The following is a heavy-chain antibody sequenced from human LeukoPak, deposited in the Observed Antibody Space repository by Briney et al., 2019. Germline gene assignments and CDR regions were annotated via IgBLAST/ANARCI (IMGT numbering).Heavy chain of an antibody. J-gene: IGHJ2*01. CDR1: GFTFDDYG. D-gene: IGHD6-19*01. Sequence: PGGSLRLSCAASGFTFDDYGMHWVRQAAGRGLEWVSAFGTGGDTYYPGSVKGRFTISREDAKNSLYLQMNSLRAGDTAVYYCARGGWSHNNRYFDLWGRGTLVTVSS. V-gene: IGHV3-13*04. CDR3: ARGGWSHNNRYFDL. CDR2: FGTGGDT.